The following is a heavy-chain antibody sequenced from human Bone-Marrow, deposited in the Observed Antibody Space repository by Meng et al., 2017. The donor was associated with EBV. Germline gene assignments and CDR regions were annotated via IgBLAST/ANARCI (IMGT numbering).Heavy chain of an antibody. CDR2: IKSKTDGGTT. V-gene: IGHV3-15*01. CDR1: GFAFCNAW. CDR3: TTPRPCSGGSCYFGDAFDI. D-gene: IGHD2-15*01. J-gene: IGHJ3*02. Sequence: EVQLVESGGGWVKPGGSIRLSCAASGFAFCNAWMGWVSQAPGKGLEWVGRIKSKTDGGTTDYAAPVKGRFTISRDDSKNTLYLQMNSLKTEDTAVYYCTTPRPCSGGSCYFGDAFDIWGQGTMVTVSS.